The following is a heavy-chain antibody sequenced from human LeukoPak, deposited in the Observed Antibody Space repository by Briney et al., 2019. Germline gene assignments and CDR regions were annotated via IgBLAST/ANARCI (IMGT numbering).Heavy chain of an antibody. V-gene: IGHV5-51*01. D-gene: IGHD3/OR15-3a*01. Sequence: GESLKISCKGSGYIFSIYWIGWVRQMPGKGLEWMGIIYPGDSDTRYSPSFQGQVTISADTSISTAYLQWNSLKASDTAMYYCARVPLDFWTAYLKPKYFYYWGQGSLVTVSS. CDR3: ARVPLDFWTAYLKPKYFYY. CDR1: GYIFSIYW. J-gene: IGHJ4*02. CDR2: IYPGDSDT.